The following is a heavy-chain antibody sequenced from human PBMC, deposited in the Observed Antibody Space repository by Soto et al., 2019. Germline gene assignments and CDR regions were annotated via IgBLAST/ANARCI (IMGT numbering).Heavy chain of an antibody. CDR2: ISGSGYST. V-gene: IGHV3-23*01. D-gene: IGHD6-19*01. Sequence: EVQLLESGGGLVEPGGSLRLSCAASGFTFSSYAMSWVRQAPGKGLEWVSAISGSGYSTYYADSVKGRFTISRDNSKNTLYLQMNSLRAEDTAVYYCAKEGEHSSGWANFDYWGQGTLVTVSS. CDR3: AKEGEHSSGWANFDY. CDR1: GFTFSSYA. J-gene: IGHJ4*02.